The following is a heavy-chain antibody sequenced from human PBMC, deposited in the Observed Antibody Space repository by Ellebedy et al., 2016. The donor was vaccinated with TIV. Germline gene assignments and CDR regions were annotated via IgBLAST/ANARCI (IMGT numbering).Heavy chain of an antibody. CDR1: GYTFTRYY. CDR2: INPSGGST. J-gene: IGHJ4*02. D-gene: IGHD4-17*01. V-gene: IGHV1-46*01. CDR3: AKEPGVTTGGGAY. Sequence: AASVKVSCKASGYTFTRYYMHWVRQAPGQGLEWMGIINPSGGSTSYAQKFQGRVTMTRDTSTSAVYMELSSLRSEDTAVYSGAKEPGVTTGGGAYWGQGTLVTVSS.